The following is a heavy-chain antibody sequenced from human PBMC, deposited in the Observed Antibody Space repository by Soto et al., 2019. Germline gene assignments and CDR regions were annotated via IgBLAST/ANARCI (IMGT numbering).Heavy chain of an antibody. CDR3: ARTDRDCYGLDV. CDR2: ISAAGDP. CDR1: GFTFRNYD. V-gene: IGHV3-13*05. J-gene: IGHJ6*02. Sequence: EVQLVESGGGLVQPGGSLRLSCEASGFTFRNYDMHWVRQGTGKGLEWVSGISAAGDPDYADSVEGRFTISRENAQNSFCLQMNSLRVGDTAVYYCARTDRDCYGLDVWGQGTTVIVSS.